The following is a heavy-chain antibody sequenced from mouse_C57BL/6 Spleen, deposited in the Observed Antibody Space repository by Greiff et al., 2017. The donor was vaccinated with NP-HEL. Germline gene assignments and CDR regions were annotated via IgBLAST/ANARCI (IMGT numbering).Heavy chain of an antibody. CDR2: IYPGGGYT. V-gene: IGHV1-63*01. Sequence: VQLQQSGAELVRPGTSVKMSCKASGYTFTNYWIGWAKQRPGHGLEWIGDIYPGGGYTNYNEKFKGKATLTADKSSSTAYMQFSSLTSEDSAIYYCARSYYGSSSMGYFDVWGTGTTVTVSS. J-gene: IGHJ1*03. D-gene: IGHD1-1*01. CDR1: GYTFTNYW. CDR3: ARSYYGSSSMGYFDV.